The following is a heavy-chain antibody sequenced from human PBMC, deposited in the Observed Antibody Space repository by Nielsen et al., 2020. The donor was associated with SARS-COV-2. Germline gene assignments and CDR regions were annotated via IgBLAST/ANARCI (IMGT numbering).Heavy chain of an antibody. J-gene: IGHJ6*04. CDR1: GFTFDDYG. Sequence: GESLKISCAASGFTFDDYGMSWVRQAPGKGLEWVSGINWNGGSTGYADSVKGRFTISRDNAKNTLYLQMSSLRAEDTAVYYCVEGDYDFWSGHLDVWGKGTTVTVSS. D-gene: IGHD3-3*01. CDR2: INWNGGST. V-gene: IGHV3-20*04. CDR3: VEGDYDFWSGHLDV.